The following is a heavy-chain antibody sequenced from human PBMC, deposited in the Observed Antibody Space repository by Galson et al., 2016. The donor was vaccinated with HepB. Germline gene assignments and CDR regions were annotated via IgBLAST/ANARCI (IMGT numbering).Heavy chain of an antibody. CDR1: GGSFSSYA. Sequence: QSGAEVKKPGASVKVSCKASGGSFSSYAICWVRQAPGQGLEWMGGIVPIFGPANYAQKFQGRVTITADKSTSTAYMELTSLRSEDTAVYYCARDRAAEYAFDIWGQGTMVTVSS. CDR2: IVPIFGPA. J-gene: IGHJ3*02. CDR3: ARDRAAEYAFDI. V-gene: IGHV1-69*06.